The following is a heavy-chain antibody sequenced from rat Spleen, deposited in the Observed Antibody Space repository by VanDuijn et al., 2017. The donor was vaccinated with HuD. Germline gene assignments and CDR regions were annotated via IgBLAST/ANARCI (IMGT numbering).Heavy chain of an antibody. V-gene: IGHV5-31*01. CDR3: TRRGFLSDWYFDF. D-gene: IGHD4-4*01. CDR2: ITNTGGST. CDR1: GFTFNKYW. J-gene: IGHJ1*01. Sequence: EVQLVESGGGLVQPGRSLKLSCVASGFTFNKYWMTWIRQAPGKGLEWVASITNTGGSTHYPDSVKGRFSISRNNVKGTLYLQMDSLRSEDTATYFCTRRGFLSDWYFDFWGPGTMVTVSS.